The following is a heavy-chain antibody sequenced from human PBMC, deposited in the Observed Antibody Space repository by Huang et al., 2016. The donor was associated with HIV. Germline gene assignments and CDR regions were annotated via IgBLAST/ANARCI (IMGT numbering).Heavy chain of an antibody. J-gene: IGHJ4*02. Sequence: QVQLVQSGAEVKKPGSSVKVSCKASGGTFSSYAISWVRQAPGQGLGWMGGTIPSFGTANYAQKFQGRVTITADESTSTAYMGLSSLRSEDTAVYYCARARGYYDSSVSYYFDYWGQGTLVTVSS. CDR2: TIPSFGTA. D-gene: IGHD3-22*01. V-gene: IGHV1-69*13. CDR1: GGTFSSYA. CDR3: ARARGYYDSSVSYYFDY.